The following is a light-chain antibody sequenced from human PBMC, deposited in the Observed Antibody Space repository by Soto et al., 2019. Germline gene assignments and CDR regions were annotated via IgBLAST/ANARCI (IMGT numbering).Light chain of an antibody. Sequence: QSVLTQPASVSGSPGQSITISCTGTSSDVGSYNYVSWYQHHPGKAPKLIIYEVSKRPSGVPDRFSGSKSGNTASLTVSGLQAEDEADYYCTSYVGSSNVNWVFGGGTQLTVL. CDR3: TSYVGSSNVNWV. J-gene: IGLJ3*02. V-gene: IGLV2-8*01. CDR2: EVS. CDR1: SSDVGSYNY.